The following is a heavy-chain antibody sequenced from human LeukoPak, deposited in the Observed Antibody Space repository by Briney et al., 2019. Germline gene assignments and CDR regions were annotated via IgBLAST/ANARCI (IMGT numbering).Heavy chain of an antibody. CDR1: GFTFSTYR. J-gene: IGHJ3*02. CDR2: INANGDST. D-gene: IGHD5-18*01. V-gene: IGHV3-64*02. Sequence: GGSLRLSCVASGFTFSTYRTHWVRQAPGKGLEYVSGINANGDSTYYAESVKGTFTVSRDNSKNTLYLQMGSLRADDMAIYYCARELRYSSNTFDIWGQGTMVTVSS. CDR3: ARELRYSSNTFDI.